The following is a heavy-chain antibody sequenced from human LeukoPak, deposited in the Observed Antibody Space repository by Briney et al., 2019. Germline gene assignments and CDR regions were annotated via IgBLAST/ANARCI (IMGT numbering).Heavy chain of an antibody. CDR1: GFTFSSYA. D-gene: IGHD2-15*01. J-gene: IGHJ4*02. V-gene: IGHV3-23*01. CDR2: ISGSGGST. Sequence: GGSLRLSCAASGFTFSSYAMSWVRQAPGKGLEWVSAISGSGGSTYYADSVKGRFTISRDNSKNTLYLQMNSLRAEDTAVYYSAKSGRDILVVVAATEFDYWGQGTLVTVSS. CDR3: AKSGRDILVVVAATEFDY.